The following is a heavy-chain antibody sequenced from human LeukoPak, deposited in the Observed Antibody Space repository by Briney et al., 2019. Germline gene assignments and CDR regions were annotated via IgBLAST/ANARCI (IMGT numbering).Heavy chain of an antibody. CDR1: GFTFSSYE. D-gene: IGHD4-11*01. J-gene: IGHJ4*02. Sequence: GGSLRLSCAASGFTFSSYEMYWVRQAPGKGLEWVSYISSSGSTIYYADSVKGRFTVSRDNAKNSLYLQMNSLRAEDTAIYYCARVRSTVTALDYWGQGTLVTVSS. V-gene: IGHV3-48*03. CDR2: ISSSGSTI. CDR3: ARVRSTVTALDY.